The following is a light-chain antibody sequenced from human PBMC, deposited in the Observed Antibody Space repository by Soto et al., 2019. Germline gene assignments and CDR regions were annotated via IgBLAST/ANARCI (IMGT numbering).Light chain of an antibody. J-gene: IGKJ1*01. CDR1: QSVSINY. V-gene: IGKV3-20*01. CDR2: GAS. Sequence: EIVLTQSPGTLSLSPGERATLSCRASQSVSINYLAWYQQKPGQAPRLLIYGASIRATGIPDRFSGSGSGTDFTLTISRLEPEDFAVYYCQQYGTSSWTFGPATKVDIK. CDR3: QQYGTSSWT.